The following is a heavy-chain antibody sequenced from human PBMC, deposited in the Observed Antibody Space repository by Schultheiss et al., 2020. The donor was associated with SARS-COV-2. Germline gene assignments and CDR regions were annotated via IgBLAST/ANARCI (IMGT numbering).Heavy chain of an antibody. CDR3: ARKKWELLEGDAFDI. Sequence: SVKVSCKASGYTFTGYYMHWVRQAPGQGLEWMGGIIPIFGTANYAQKFQGRVTITADESTSTAYMELSSLRSEDTAVYYCARKKWELLEGDAFDIWGQGTMVTVSS. CDR1: GYTFTGYY. J-gene: IGHJ3*02. D-gene: IGHD1-26*01. V-gene: IGHV1-69*13. CDR2: IIPIFGTA.